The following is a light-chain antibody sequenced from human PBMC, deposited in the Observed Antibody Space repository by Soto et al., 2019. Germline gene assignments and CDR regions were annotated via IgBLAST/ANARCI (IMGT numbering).Light chain of an antibody. J-gene: IGLJ1*01. Sequence: QSALPQPASVSGSPGQSITISCTGTSSDVGGYNYVSWYQHQPGKAPKLMIYDVSNRPSGVSNRFSGSKSGNTASLTISGLQPEDEADYYCSSYTTSNTRQIVFGTGTKVTVL. CDR2: DVS. CDR1: SSDVGGYNY. CDR3: SSYTTSNTRQIV. V-gene: IGLV2-14*03.